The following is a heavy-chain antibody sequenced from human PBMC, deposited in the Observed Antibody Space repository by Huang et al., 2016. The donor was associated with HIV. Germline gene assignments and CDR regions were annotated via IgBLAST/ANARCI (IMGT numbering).Heavy chain of an antibody. CDR1: GASFTGNY. Sequence: QVHLQQWGAGLLKPSETLTLTCAVSGASFTGNYWTWIRQTPGKGLEWIGEINDRGATIYNPSLGSRVTISIDRSKKQFSLRLSSMTAADTAVYYCARQWVLLDYLMGMDVWGQGTTVIVSS. CDR2: INDRGAT. J-gene: IGHJ6*02. V-gene: IGHV4-34*01. CDR3: ARQWVLLDYLMGMDV. D-gene: IGHD3-3*01.